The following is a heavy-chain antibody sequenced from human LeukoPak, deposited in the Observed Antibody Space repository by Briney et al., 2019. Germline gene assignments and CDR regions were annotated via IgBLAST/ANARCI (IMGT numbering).Heavy chain of an antibody. CDR3: ARDGPGSQLPTLVGYYYYMDV. Sequence: MSGGSLRLSCAASGFTFSSYSMNWVRQSPGKGLEWVSSISSSSSYIYYADSVKGRFTISRDNAKNSLYLQMNSLRAEDTAVYYCARDGPGSQLPTLVGYYYYMDVRGKGTTVTVSS. D-gene: IGHD6-13*01. J-gene: IGHJ6*03. V-gene: IGHV3-21*01. CDR2: ISSSSSYI. CDR1: GFTFSSYS.